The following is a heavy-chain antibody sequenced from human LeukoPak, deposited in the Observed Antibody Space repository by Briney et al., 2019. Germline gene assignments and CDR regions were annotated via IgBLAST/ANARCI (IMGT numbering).Heavy chain of an antibody. CDR1: GYTFTSYD. CDR3: ARVRAAAARRYFDY. V-gene: IGHV1-8*03. Sequence: ASVKVSCKASGYTFTSYDINWVRQATGQGLEWMGWMNPNSGNTGYAQKFQGRVTITRNTSISTAYMELSSLRSEDTAVYYCARVRAAAARRYFDYWGQGTLVTVSS. J-gene: IGHJ4*02. CDR2: MNPNSGNT. D-gene: IGHD6-13*01.